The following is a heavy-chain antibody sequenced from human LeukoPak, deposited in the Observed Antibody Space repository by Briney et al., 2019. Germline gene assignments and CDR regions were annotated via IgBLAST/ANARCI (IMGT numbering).Heavy chain of an antibody. J-gene: IGHJ4*02. CDR3: TRLGGSSGVDY. CDR2: IDTDGTGT. D-gene: IGHD6-19*01. Sequence: GGSLRLSCAASEFTFSSYWMHWVRQVPGKGLVWVSRIDTDGTGTSYADSVKGRFTVSRDNAKNTLYLQMISLRAEDTAVYYCTRLGGSSGVDYWGQGTLVTVSS. CDR1: EFTFSSYW. V-gene: IGHV3-74*01.